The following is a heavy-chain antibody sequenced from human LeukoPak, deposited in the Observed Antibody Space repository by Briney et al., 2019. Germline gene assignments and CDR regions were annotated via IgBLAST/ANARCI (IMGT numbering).Heavy chain of an antibody. CDR3: AKDLYGDYYGFDP. CDR2: ISGSGGST. CDR1: GGTFSSYA. D-gene: IGHD4-17*01. V-gene: IGHV3-23*01. Sequence: SCKASGGTFSSYAMSWVRQAPGKGLEWVSAISGSGGSTHYADSVKGRFTISRDNSKNTLYLQMNSLRAEDTAVYYCAKDLYGDYYGFDPWGQGTLITVSS. J-gene: IGHJ5*02.